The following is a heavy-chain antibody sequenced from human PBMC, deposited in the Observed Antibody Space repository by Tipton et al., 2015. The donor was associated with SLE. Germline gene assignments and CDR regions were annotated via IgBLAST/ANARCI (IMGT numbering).Heavy chain of an antibody. CDR3: ARGLGGEGAFDI. CDR1: GGSISSGSYY. J-gene: IGHJ3*02. D-gene: IGHD2-21*01. Sequence: LRLSCTVSGGSISSGSYYWSWIRQPAGKGLEWIGRIYTSGSTNYNPSLKSRVTISVDTSKNQFSLKLSSVTAADTAVYYCARGLGGEGAFDIWGQGTMVTVSS. CDR2: IYTSGST. V-gene: IGHV4-61*02.